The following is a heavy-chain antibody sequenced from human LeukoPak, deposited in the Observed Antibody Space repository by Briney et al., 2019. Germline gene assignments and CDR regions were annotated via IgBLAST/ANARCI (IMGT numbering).Heavy chain of an antibody. J-gene: IGHJ4*02. CDR3: ARMRTDSSGLFDY. CDR2: IDWDDDK. V-gene: IGHV2-70*04. CDR1: GFSLSTSGMR. Sequence: CGPALVKPTQTLTLTCTFTGFSLSTSGMRVNWIRQPPGKAVEWLARIDWDDDKFYSTFQKTTLTISKDTSKNHVVLTMTNMDPVDTATYYCARMRTDSSGLFDYWGQGTLVTVSS. D-gene: IGHD3-22*01.